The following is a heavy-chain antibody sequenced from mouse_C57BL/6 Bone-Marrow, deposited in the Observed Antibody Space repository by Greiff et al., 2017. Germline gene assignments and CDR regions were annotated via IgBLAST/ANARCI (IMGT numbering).Heavy chain of an antibody. V-gene: IGHV14-3*01. CDR3: ASGIYFRGVAY. Sequence: VQLKQSVAELVRPGASVKLSCTASGFNIKNTYMHWVKQRPEQGLEWIGRIDPANGNPKYDPKFQGKATITADTSSNTAYLQLSSLTSEDTAIDYCASGIYFRGVAYWGQGTLVTVSA. CDR1: GFNIKNTY. CDR2: IDPANGNP. J-gene: IGHJ3*01. D-gene: IGHD2-1*01.